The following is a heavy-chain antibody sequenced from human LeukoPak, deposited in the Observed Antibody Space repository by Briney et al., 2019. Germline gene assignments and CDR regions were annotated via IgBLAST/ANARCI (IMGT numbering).Heavy chain of an antibody. CDR2: INPNSGGT. CDR3: AREKRKGGSWFDP. J-gene: IGHJ5*02. V-gene: IGHV1-2*06. D-gene: IGHD1-26*01. Sequence: ASVKVSCKASGYTFTGYYMHWVRQAPGQGLEWMGRINPNSGGTNYAQKFQGRVTMTRDTSISTAYMELSRLRSDDTAVYYCAREKRKGGSWFDPLGPGNPGHRLL. CDR1: GYTFTGYY.